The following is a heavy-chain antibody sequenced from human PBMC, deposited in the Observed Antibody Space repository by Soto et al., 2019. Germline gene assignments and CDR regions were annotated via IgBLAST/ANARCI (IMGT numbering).Heavy chain of an antibody. J-gene: IGHJ4*02. Sequence: EVQLVESGGGLVQPGGSLKLSCAASGFTFSGSAMHWVRQASGKGLEWVGRIRSKANSYATAYAASVKGRFTISRDDSKNTAYLQMNSLKTEDTAVYYCTRQYAAAGPYFDYWGQGTLVTVSS. CDR3: TRQYAAAGPYFDY. CDR1: GFTFSGSA. V-gene: IGHV3-73*02. D-gene: IGHD6-13*01. CDR2: IRSKANSYAT.